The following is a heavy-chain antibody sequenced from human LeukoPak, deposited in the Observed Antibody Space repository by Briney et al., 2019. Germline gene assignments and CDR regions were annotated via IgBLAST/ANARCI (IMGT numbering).Heavy chain of an antibody. V-gene: IGHV3-23*01. D-gene: IGHD6-19*01. CDR2: ISGSGSGGST. J-gene: IGHJ4*02. Sequence: PGGSLRLSCAASGFTFSSYRMNWVRQAPGKGLEWVSGISGSGSGGSTYYADSVKGRFTISRDNSKNTLYLQMNSLRAEDTAVYYCAKFLAGVAVAGTDFDYWGQGTLVAVSS. CDR3: AKFLAGVAVAGTDFDY. CDR1: GFTFSSYR.